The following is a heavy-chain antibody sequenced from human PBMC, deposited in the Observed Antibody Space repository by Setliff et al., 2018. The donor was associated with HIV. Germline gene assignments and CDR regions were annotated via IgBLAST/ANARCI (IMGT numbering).Heavy chain of an antibody. D-gene: IGHD1-1*01. V-gene: IGHV1-2*02. J-gene: IGHJ5*02. CDR2: INPNDGGA. Sequence: ASVKVSCKASGYTFTGYYVHWVRQAPGQGLEWMGWINPNDGGANYAPRFQGRVTMTSNTSITAASMELSSLRSDDTAVYYCALSSTTTRPYNWFDPWGQGTRVTVS. CDR1: GYTFTGYY. CDR3: ALSSTTTRPYNWFDP.